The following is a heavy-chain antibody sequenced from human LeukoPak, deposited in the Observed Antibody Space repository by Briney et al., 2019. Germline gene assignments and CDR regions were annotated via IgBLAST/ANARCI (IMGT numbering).Heavy chain of an antibody. J-gene: IGHJ5*02. CDR1: GGTFSSYT. CDR2: IIPILGIA. D-gene: IGHD1-26*01. Sequence: SVKVSCKASGGTFSSYTISWVRQAPGQGLEWMGRIIPILGIANYAQKFQGRVTITADKSTSTAYMELSSLRSEDTAVYYCATGGFSDWFDPWGQGTLVTVSS. CDR3: ATGGFSDWFDP. V-gene: IGHV1-69*02.